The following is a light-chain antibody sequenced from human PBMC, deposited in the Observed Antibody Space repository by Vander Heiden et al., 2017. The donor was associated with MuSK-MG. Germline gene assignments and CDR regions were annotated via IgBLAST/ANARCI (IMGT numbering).Light chain of an antibody. CDR1: QSVSSSY. CDR2: GTS. V-gene: IGKV3-20*01. J-gene: IGKJ1*01. Sequence: EIVLTQSPGTLSLSPGERATLSCRASQSVSSSYLAWYQQKPGQAARLLIYGTSTRATGIPDRFRGRGSGTDCTLTIRRLEPEDLAVYYCQQYGSSAWTFGQGTKVEIK. CDR3: QQYGSSAWT.